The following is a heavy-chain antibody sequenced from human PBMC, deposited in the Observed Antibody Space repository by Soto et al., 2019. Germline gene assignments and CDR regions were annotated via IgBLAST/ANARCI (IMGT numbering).Heavy chain of an antibody. Sequence: GRALRLSWASSGFTFSSYAMSLGRQAPGKGLEWVSAISGSGGSTYYADSVKGRFTISRDNSKNTLYLQMNSLRAEDTAVYYCAKDYIGGYYGKDVWAQGTTVTVSS. V-gene: IGHV3-23*01. D-gene: IGHD3-10*01. J-gene: IGHJ6*02. CDR2: ISGSGGST. CDR3: AKDYIGGYYGKDV. CDR1: GFTFSSYA.